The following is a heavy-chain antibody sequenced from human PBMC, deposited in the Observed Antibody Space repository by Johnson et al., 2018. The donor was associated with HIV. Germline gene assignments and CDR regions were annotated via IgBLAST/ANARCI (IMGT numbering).Heavy chain of an antibody. CDR2: ISYDGSNK. CDR3: AKEDYYGSGSYDAFDI. V-gene: IGHV3-30*04. J-gene: IGHJ3*02. CDR1: GLTFSHYP. Sequence: QVQLVESGGGVVQPGTSLRLSCAASGLTFSHYPMHWVRQAPGKGLEWVAVISYDGSNKYYADSVKGRFTISRDNSKNTLYLQMNSLRAEDTAVYYCAKEDYYGSGSYDAFDIWGQGTMVTVSS. D-gene: IGHD3-10*01.